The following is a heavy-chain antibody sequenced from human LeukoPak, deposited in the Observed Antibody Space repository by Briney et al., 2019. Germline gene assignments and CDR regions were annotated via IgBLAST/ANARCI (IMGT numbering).Heavy chain of an antibody. V-gene: IGHV3-21*01. Sequence: PGGSLRLSCAASGFTFSSYSMNWVRQAPGKGLEWVSSISSSSSHIYYADSVKGRFTISRDNAKNSLYLQMNSLRAEDTAVYYCARDGDSSGWFYFDYWGQGTLVTVSS. CDR3: ARDGDSSGWFYFDY. J-gene: IGHJ4*02. D-gene: IGHD6-19*01. CDR1: GFTFSSYS. CDR2: ISSSSSHI.